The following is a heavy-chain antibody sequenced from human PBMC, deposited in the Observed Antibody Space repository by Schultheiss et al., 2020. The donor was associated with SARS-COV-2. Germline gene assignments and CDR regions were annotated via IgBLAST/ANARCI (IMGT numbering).Heavy chain of an antibody. D-gene: IGHD2-2*01. V-gene: IGHV3-66*01. Sequence: GGSLRLSCAASGLTVSNNYMTWVRQAPGKGLEWVSVIYSGGNTHYADSVRGRFIISRDNSKNTLYLQMTSLRVEDTAMYYCVRDGPAASYGMDVLGQGTTVTVSS. CDR2: IYSGGNT. CDR3: VRDGPAASYGMDV. J-gene: IGHJ6*02. CDR1: GLTVSNNY.